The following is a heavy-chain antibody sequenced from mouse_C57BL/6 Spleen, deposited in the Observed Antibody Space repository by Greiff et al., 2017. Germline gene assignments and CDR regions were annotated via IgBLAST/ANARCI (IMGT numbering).Heavy chain of an antibody. Sequence: DVMLVESGGGLVKPGGSLKLSCAASGFTFSSYAMSWVRQTPEKRLEWVAYISSGGDYIYYADTVKGRFTISRDNARNTLYLQMSSLKSEDTAMYYCTRGATMVTEPSMDYWGQGTSVTVSS. D-gene: IGHD2-2*01. CDR2: ISSGGDYI. CDR1: GFTFSSYA. J-gene: IGHJ4*01. CDR3: TRGATMVTEPSMDY. V-gene: IGHV5-9-1*02.